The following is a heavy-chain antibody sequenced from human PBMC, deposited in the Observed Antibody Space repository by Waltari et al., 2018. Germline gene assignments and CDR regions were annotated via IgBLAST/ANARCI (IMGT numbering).Heavy chain of an antibody. J-gene: IGHJ4*02. CDR1: GFPFGSYG. CDR3: AKDLPYSSGFFDY. Sequence: QVQLVESGGGVVQPGGSLRLSCAASGFPFGSYGLHWVRPAPGKGLEWVAFIRYDGSNKYYADSVKGRFTISRDNSKNTLYLQMNSLRAEDTAVYYCAKDLPYSSGFFDYWGQGTLVTVSS. D-gene: IGHD6-19*01. V-gene: IGHV3-30*02. CDR2: IRYDGSNK.